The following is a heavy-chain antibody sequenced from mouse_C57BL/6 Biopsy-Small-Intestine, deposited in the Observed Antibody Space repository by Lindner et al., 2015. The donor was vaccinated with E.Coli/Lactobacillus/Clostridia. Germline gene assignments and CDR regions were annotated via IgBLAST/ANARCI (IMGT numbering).Heavy chain of an antibody. D-gene: IGHD3-1*01. CDR2: IYPYNGGN. CDR3: ARREGYTEGYAMDY. Sequence: VQLQESGPELVKPGASVKMSCKASGYTFTDYYMHWVKQSPGKSLEWIGYIYPYNGGNGYNQKFKGKATLTVDKSSSTAYMGLRSLTSEDSAVYYCARREGYTEGYAMDYWGQGTSVTVSS. J-gene: IGHJ4*01. CDR1: GYTFTDYY. V-gene: IGHV1-34*01.